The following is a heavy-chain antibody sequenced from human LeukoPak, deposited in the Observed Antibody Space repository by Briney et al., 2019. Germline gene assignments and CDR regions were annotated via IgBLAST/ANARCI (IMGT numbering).Heavy chain of an antibody. CDR2: IIPIFGTT. CDR1: GGTFSGYG. V-gene: IGHV1-69*13. Sequence: ASVKVSCKASGGTFSGYGFSWVRQAPGQGLEWMGGIIPIFGTTSYAQNFQGRLTITADEFTSTAYMELSSLRSEDTAVYFCARGVGILLQGDYFYYMNVWGKGTTVTVSS. CDR3: ARGVGILLQGDYFYYMNV. J-gene: IGHJ6*03. D-gene: IGHD3-22*01.